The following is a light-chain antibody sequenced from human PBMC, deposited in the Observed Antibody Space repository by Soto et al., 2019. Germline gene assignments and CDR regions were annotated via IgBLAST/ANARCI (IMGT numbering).Light chain of an antibody. CDR2: DDT. Sequence: SYELTQPPSVSVAPGQTARITCGRDNIATESVHWYQQKPGQAPVLVVYDDTDRPSGIPDRFSGSNSGNTATLTIARVEAGDEADDHCQVWGRSGDPLVVFGGGTKLTVL. CDR1: NIATES. V-gene: IGLV3-21*02. J-gene: IGLJ2*01. CDR3: QVWGRSGDPLVV.